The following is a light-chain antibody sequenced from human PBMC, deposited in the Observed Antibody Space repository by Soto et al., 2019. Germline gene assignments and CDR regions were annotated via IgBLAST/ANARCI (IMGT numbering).Light chain of an antibody. CDR1: QSVSSN. J-gene: IGKJ5*01. CDR3: QQDYNLPP. V-gene: IGKV3-15*01. CDR2: GAS. Sequence: EIVMTQSPATLSVSQGERATLSCRASQSVSSNLAWYQQKPGQAPRLLIYGASTRATGIPARFSGSGSGTEFTLTISSLQSEDFAVYYCQQDYNLPPFGQGTRLEN.